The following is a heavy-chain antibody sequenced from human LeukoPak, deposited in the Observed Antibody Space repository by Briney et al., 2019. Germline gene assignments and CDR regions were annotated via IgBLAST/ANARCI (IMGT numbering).Heavy chain of an antibody. V-gene: IGHV4-59*01. Sequence: SETLSLTCTVSGGSISSYYWSWIRQPPGKGLEWIGYIYYSGSTNYNPSLRSRVTISVDTSKNQFSLKLSSVTAADTAVYYCARDGGGYDPFDYWGQGTLVTVSS. CDR1: GGSISSYY. CDR3: ARDGGGYDPFDY. D-gene: IGHD5-12*01. J-gene: IGHJ4*02. CDR2: IYYSGST.